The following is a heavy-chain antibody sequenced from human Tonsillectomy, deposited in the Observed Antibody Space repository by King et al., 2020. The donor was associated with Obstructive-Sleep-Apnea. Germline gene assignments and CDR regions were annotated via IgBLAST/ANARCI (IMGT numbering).Heavy chain of an antibody. CDR2: IDPYTGGT. V-gene: IGHV1-2*02. Sequence: HVQLVQSGAEVKKPGASVKVSCKASGYTFTGYYIYWVRQAPGQGLEWMGWIDPYTGGTNYGQKFQGRVTMTRDTSINTAYMELSGLSSDDTAVYFCARDSGGSFGGYWGQGTLVTVSS. J-gene: IGHJ4*02. D-gene: IGHD3-16*01. CDR3: ARDSGGSFGGY. CDR1: GYTFTGYY.